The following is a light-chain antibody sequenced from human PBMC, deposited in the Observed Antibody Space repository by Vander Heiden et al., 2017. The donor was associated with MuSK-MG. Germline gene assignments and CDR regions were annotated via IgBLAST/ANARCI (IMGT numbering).Light chain of an antibody. CDR1: QSISIY. CDR2: DAS. CDR3: QKRYNLIT. Sequence: EIVLTQSPATLSLSPGERATLSCRASQSISIYLAWYQQKPGQAPRLLIYDASKRATGIPDRFSGSGSGTDFTLTTSSLEPEDFAVYYWQKRYNLITFGGGTKVEIK. V-gene: IGKV3-11*01. J-gene: IGKJ4*01.